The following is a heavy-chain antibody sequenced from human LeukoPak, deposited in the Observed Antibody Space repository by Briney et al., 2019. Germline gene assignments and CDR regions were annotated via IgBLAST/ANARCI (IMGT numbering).Heavy chain of an antibody. D-gene: IGHD3-3*01. CDR3: ARMYFDFWRGYFGLDDAFDI. V-gene: IGHV1-69*13. Sequence: SVKVSCKASGGTFSSYAISWVRQAPGQGLEWMGGIIPIFGTANYAQKFQGRVTITADESTSTAYMELSSLRSEDTAVYYCARMYFDFWRGYFGLDDAFDIWGQGTMVTVSS. CDR1: GGTFSSYA. CDR2: IIPIFGTA. J-gene: IGHJ3*02.